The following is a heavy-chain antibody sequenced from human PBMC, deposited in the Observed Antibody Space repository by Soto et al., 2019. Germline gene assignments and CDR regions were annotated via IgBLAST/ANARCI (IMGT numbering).Heavy chain of an antibody. CDR1: GGAFVDYY. V-gene: IGHV4-34*01. CDR2: ITHEGST. CDR3: ARGNWDTRRYFDL. D-gene: IGHD1-1*01. J-gene: IGHJ2*01. Sequence: QVQLQQWGAGLLKPSETLSLTCGVYGGAFVDYYWTWIRQPPGKGLEWIGEITHEGSTHYNASLKSRVTMSVDTLKKRFSLKLISVTAADTGVYYCARGNWDTRRYFDLWGRGTLVSVSS.